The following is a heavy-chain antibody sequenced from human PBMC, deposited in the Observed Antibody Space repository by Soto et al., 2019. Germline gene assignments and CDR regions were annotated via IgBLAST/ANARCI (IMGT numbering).Heavy chain of an antibody. CDR1: GGSISSGDYF. V-gene: IGHV4-30-4*01. D-gene: IGHD3-9*01. CDR2: ISSIGST. J-gene: IGHJ6*02. CDR3: ARGLVIRPYYYLGMDV. Sequence: QVQLQESGPGLVKPSQTLSLTCTVSGGSISSGDYFWSWIRQSPGNGLEWIGYISSIGSTYYNPSLKSRVSVSRDTSKNQFSLKLSSVTTTDTAVYYCARGLVIRPYYYLGMDVWGQGTTVTVSS.